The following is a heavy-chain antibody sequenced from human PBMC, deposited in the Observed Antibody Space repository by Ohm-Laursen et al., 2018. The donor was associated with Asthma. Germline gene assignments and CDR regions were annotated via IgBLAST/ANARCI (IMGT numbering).Heavy chain of an antibody. CDR1: GFTFSSYG. CDR3: AKEGYYYDSSGYVDY. V-gene: IGHV3-30*12. D-gene: IGHD3-22*01. J-gene: IGHJ4*02. CDR2: ITSDGSWT. Sequence: SLRLSCSASGFTFSSYGMHWVRQAPGKGLEWVSIITSDGSWTSYADSVKGRFTISRDNAKNSLYLQMNSLRAEDTAVYYCAKEGYYYDSSGYVDYWGQGTLVTVSS.